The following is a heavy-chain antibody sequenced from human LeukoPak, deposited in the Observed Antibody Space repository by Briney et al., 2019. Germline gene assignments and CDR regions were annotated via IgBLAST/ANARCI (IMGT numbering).Heavy chain of an antibody. V-gene: IGHV3-7*01. CDR3: ARHDGDYSDYFDY. Sequence: GGSLRLSCAASGFTFSSYWMSWVRQAPGKGLEWVANIKQDGSEKYYVDSVKGRFTISRDNAKNSLYLQMNSLRAEDTALYYCARHDGDYSDYFDYWGQGTLVTVSS. D-gene: IGHD4-17*01. J-gene: IGHJ4*02. CDR2: IKQDGSEK. CDR1: GFTFSSYW.